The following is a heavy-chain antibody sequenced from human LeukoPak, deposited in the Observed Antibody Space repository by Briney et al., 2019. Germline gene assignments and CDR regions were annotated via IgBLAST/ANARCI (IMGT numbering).Heavy chain of an antibody. CDR3: ARGSGSSWFDL. CDR2: INANSGGT. Sequence: ASVKVSCKASGYTFTGNYMHWVQQDPGQGLEWMGWINANSGGTKYAQKFQGRVTMTRDTSISTAYMELSSLRSDDTAVYYCARGSGSSWFDLWGQGTLVTVSS. D-gene: IGHD3-10*01. J-gene: IGHJ5*02. CDR1: GYTFTGNY. V-gene: IGHV1-2*02.